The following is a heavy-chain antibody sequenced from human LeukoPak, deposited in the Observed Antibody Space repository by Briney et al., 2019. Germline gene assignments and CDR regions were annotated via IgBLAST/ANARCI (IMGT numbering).Heavy chain of an antibody. J-gene: IGHJ5*02. CDR3: ARIAGSGSLKWFDP. Sequence: ASVKVSCKASGYTFTDLYIHWMRQAPGQGPEWMGWIYPKSGGTNSAQKFQGGVTLTRDTSISTTYMELSGLRSDDTAVYYCARIAGSGSLKWFDPWGQGTLVTVSS. CDR1: GYTFTDLY. D-gene: IGHD3-10*01. CDR2: IYPKSGGT. V-gene: IGHV1-2*02.